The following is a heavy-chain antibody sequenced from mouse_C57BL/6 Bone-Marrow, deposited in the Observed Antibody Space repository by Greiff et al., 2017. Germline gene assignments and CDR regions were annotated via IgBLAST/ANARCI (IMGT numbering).Heavy chain of an antibody. CDR2: IDPSDSYT. D-gene: IGHD3-2*02. CDR1: GYTFTSYW. V-gene: IGHV1-50*01. Sequence: QVQLQQPGAELVKPGASVKLSCKASGYTFTSYWMQWVKQRPGQGLEWIGEIDPSDSYTNYNQKFKGKATLTVDTSSSTAYLQLSSLTSEDSAVYYCARASSGYVADWGQGTLVTVSA. CDR3: ARASSGYVAD. J-gene: IGHJ3*01.